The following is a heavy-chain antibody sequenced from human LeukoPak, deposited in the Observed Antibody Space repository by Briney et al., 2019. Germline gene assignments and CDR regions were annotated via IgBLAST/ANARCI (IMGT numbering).Heavy chain of an antibody. V-gene: IGHV4-4*02. CDR2: IYHSGST. Sequence: SGTLSLTCAVSGGSISSSNWWSWVRQPPGKGLEWIGEIYHSGSTNYNPSLKSRVTISVDKSKNQFPLKLSSVTAADTAVYYCATYCSGGSCYHPGSEYFQHWGQGTLVTVSS. J-gene: IGHJ1*01. CDR1: GGSISSSNW. D-gene: IGHD2-15*01. CDR3: ATYCSGGSCYHPGSEYFQH.